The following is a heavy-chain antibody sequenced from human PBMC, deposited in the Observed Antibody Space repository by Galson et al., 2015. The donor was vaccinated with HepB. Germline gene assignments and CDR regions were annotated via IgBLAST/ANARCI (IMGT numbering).Heavy chain of an antibody. D-gene: IGHD6-19*01. CDR1: GFTFGDYT. J-gene: IGHJ4*02. CDR2: ISWNSAST. V-gene: IGHV3-43*01. CDR3: AKGARLGSGWFID. Sequence: SLRLSCADSGFTFGDYTMHWVRQAPGKGLEWVSLISWNSASTYYADSVEGRFTISRDNSKNSLYLQMNSLRTEVTALYYCAKGARLGSGWFIDWGQGTLVTVSS.